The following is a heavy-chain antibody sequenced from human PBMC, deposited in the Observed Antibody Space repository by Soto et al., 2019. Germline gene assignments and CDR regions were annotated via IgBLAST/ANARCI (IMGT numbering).Heavy chain of an antibody. CDR3: ARMNYYDTSGYPFDY. D-gene: IGHD3-22*01. V-gene: IGHV4-59*01. J-gene: IGHJ4*02. CDR2: IYFRGST. Sequence: SETLSLTCTVSGGSISSYYWSWIRQPPGKGLEWIGYIYFRGSTNYNPSLKSRVTMSADTSKNQFSLKLNSVTAADTAVYYCARMNYYDTSGYPFDYWGQGMMVT. CDR1: GGSISSYY.